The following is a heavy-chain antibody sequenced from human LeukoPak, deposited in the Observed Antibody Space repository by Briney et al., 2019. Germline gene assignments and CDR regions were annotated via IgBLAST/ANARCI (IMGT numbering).Heavy chain of an antibody. J-gene: IGHJ4*02. CDR3: ARQHCSGGACYSASNFDY. V-gene: IGHV5-51*01. CDR1: GYIFTDYW. D-gene: IGHD2-15*01. Sequence: GESLKISCKGVGYIFTDYWIGWVRQMPGRGPEWMGIIYPDDSDTRYGPSFRGQVTISADKSISTAYLQWSSLKASDTAIYYCARQHCSGGACYSASNFDYWGQGTLVTVSS. CDR2: IYPDDSDT.